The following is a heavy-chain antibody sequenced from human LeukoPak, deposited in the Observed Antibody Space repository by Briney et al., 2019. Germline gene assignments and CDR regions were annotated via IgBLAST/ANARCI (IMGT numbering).Heavy chain of an antibody. V-gene: IGHV4-61*02. CDR2: IYTSGTT. Sequence: PSQTLSLTCTVSGGSVRRGNYYWTWIRQPAGSGLEWIGRIYTSGTTDYNPSLRTRVTISVDASRNQFSLNLSSVTAADTAVYYWAKWQGTVQPRTYSSNMDVGGEGTRSPSP. CDR1: GGSVRRGNYY. D-gene: IGHD1-1*01. CDR3: AKWQGTVQPRTYSSNMDV. J-gene: IGHJ6*03.